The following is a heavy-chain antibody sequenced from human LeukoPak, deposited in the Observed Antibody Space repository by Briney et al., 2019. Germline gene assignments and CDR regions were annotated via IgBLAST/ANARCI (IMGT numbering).Heavy chain of an antibody. D-gene: IGHD3-9*01. V-gene: IGHV3-48*03. CDR2: ISSSGSTI. CDR1: GFTFSSYE. CDR3: ARVSVDILTGYHVKTIDY. Sequence: GGSLRLSCAASGFTFSSYEMNWVRQAPGKGLEWVSYISSSGSTIYYADSVKGRFTISRDNAKNSLYLQMNSLRAEDTAVYYCARVSVDILTGYHVKTIDYWGQGTLVTVSS. J-gene: IGHJ4*02.